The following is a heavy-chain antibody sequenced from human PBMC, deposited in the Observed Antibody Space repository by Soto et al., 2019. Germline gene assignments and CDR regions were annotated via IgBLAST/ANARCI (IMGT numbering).Heavy chain of an antibody. CDR3: AGVRRSSGYYYCC. Sequence: ASVKVSCKASGYTFTSYDINWVRQATGKGLEWMGWMNPNSGNTGYAQKFQGRVTMTRDTSTSTVYMELSSLRSDETALYYCAGVRRSSGYYYCCWGQGPPCAVAS. V-gene: IGHV1-8*01. D-gene: IGHD3-22*01. CDR1: GYTFTSYD. J-gene: IGHJ1*01. CDR2: MNPNSGNT.